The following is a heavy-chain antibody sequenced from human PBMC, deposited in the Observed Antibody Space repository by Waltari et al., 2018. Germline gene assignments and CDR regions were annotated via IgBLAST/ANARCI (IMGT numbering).Heavy chain of an antibody. CDR3: ARLLGGVYSGSYGSGYYYYGMDV. Sequence: EVQLVQSGAEVKKPGESLKISCKGSGYSFTSYWIGWVRQMPGKGLEWMGIIYPGDSDTRYSPSFQGQVTISADKSISTAYLQWSSLKASDTAMYYCARLLGGVYSGSYGSGYYYYGMDVWGQGTTVTVSS. D-gene: IGHD1-26*01. CDR1: GYSFTSYW. J-gene: IGHJ6*02. V-gene: IGHV5-51*01. CDR2: IYPGDSDT.